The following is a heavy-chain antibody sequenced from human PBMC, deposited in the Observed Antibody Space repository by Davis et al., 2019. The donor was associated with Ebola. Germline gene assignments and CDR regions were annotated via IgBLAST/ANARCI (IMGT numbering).Heavy chain of an antibody. CDR3: ARNADTAMVIFYYYYGMDV. J-gene: IGHJ6*02. V-gene: IGHV3-21*01. CDR1: GFTFSSYE. Sequence: GESLKISCAASGFTFSSYEMNWVRQAPGKGLEWVSSISSSSSYIYYADSVKGRFTISRDNAKNSLYLQMNSLRAEDTAVYYCARNADTAMVIFYYYYGMDVWGQGTTVTVSS. D-gene: IGHD5-18*01. CDR2: ISSSSSYI.